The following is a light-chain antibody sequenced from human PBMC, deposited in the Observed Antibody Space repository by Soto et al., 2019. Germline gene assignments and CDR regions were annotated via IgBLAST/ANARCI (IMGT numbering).Light chain of an antibody. Sequence: IQMTXSXXXXXXSVGXXXXXXXXASQTIXSWXAWYXXKPGKAPKLLIYKASTLKSGVXXXXXXSGSGTEFTLTIXSLQPDDFATYYCQHYNSYSEAFGQGTKVELK. J-gene: IGKJ1*01. CDR2: KAS. CDR3: QHYNSYSEA. V-gene: IGKV1-5*03. CDR1: QTIXSW.